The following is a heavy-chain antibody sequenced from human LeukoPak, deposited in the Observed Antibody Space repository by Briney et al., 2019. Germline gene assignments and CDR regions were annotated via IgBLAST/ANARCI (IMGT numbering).Heavy chain of an antibody. CDR1: GYTFSDYY. CDR2: INPKNSGT. Sequence: GASVKVSCKTSGYTFSDYYIHWVRQAPGQGLEWMGWINPKNSGTKYGQKFQGWITMTTDTSTSTAYMELTSLRSNDTAVYYCARVTVTTLFDHWGPGTLVTVSS. V-gene: IGHV1-2*04. D-gene: IGHD4-17*01. J-gene: IGHJ4*02. CDR3: ARVTVTTLFDH.